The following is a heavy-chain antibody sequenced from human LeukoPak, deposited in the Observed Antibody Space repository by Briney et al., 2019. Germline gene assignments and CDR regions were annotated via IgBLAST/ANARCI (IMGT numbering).Heavy chain of an antibody. Sequence: ASVTVSCKASGYTFTGYYMHWVRQAPGQGLERMGWINPNSGGTNYAQKFQGRVTMTRDTSISTAYMELSRLRSDDTAVYYCASRRARYYYDSSGFEPRFDYWGQGTLVTVSS. CDR1: GYTFTGYY. CDR2: INPNSGGT. CDR3: ASRRARYYYDSSGFEPRFDY. V-gene: IGHV1-2*02. D-gene: IGHD3-22*01. J-gene: IGHJ4*02.